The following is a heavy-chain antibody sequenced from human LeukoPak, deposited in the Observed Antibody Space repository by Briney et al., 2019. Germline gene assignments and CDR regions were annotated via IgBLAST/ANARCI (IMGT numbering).Heavy chain of an antibody. D-gene: IGHD2-15*01. CDR1: GYTFTGYY. Sequence: GASVKVSCKASGYTFTGYYMHWVRQAPGQGLEWMGWISAYNGNTNYAQKLQGRVTMTTDTSTSTAYMELRSLRSDDTAVYYCARWDEECSGGSCGAFDIWGQGTMVTVSS. CDR2: ISAYNGNT. V-gene: IGHV1-18*04. J-gene: IGHJ3*02. CDR3: ARWDEECSGGSCGAFDI.